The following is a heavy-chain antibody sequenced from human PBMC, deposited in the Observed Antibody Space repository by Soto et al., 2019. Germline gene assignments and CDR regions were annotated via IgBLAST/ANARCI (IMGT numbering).Heavy chain of an antibody. CDR3: ERKNLYDFWSASQRNWLES. CDR2: IYYSGST. Sequence: AGTXSLTCAFSGFSIRSYYLIWVRQPPGKGLEWIGYIYYSGSTNYKPSLKSRVTISVDTSKNQLSLQLSSVTAADTAVYYCERKNLYDFWSASQRNWLESRGQGTLVTAAS. V-gene: IGHV4-59*01. D-gene: IGHD3-3*01. J-gene: IGHJ5*01. CDR1: GFSIRSYY.